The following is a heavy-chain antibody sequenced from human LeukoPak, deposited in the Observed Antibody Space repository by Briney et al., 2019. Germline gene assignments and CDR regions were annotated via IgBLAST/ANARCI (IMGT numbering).Heavy chain of an antibody. Sequence: ASVKVSCKASGYTFTSYDINWVRQATGQGLEWMGGIIPIFGTANYAQKFQGRVTITADESTSTAYMELSSLRSEDTAVYYCARGDIVVVPAAIAPGYYYYYMDVWGKGTTVTVSS. D-gene: IGHD2-2*01. CDR1: GYTFTSYD. V-gene: IGHV1-69*13. CDR2: IIPIFGTA. J-gene: IGHJ6*03. CDR3: ARGDIVVVPAAIAPGYYYYYMDV.